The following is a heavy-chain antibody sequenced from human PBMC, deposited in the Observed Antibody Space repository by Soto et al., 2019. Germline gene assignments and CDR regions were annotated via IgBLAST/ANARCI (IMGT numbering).Heavy chain of an antibody. CDR1: GFTFSTDS. V-gene: IGHV3-48*02. J-gene: IGHJ4*02. Sequence: EVQLVESGGGLVQPGGSLRLSCVASGFTFSTDSINWVRQAPGKGLEWVAHISTSGATRYYADSVKGRFTISRDNSKTTQYLKMDGMRNEYTAVDYCAGFSDSCFDYWGQGTLVTVSS. D-gene: IGHD4-4*01. CDR2: ISTSGATR. CDR3: AGFSDSCFDY.